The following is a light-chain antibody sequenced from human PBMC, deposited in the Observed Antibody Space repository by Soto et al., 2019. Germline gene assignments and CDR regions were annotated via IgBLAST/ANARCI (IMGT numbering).Light chain of an antibody. V-gene: IGKV1-39*01. CDR3: QQSHIAPYT. CDR2: GAS. CDR1: QSIARF. J-gene: IGKJ2*01. Sequence: DLQMTQSPSSLSAAVGDRVTITCRASQSIARFLNWYQQKPGEVSKLLIFGASYLRSGVPSRFSGSGSGTHFALTITSLQPEDFATYFCQQSHIAPYTFGQGTNL.